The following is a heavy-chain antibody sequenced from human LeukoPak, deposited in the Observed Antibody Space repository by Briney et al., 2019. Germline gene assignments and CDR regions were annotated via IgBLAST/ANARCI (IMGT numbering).Heavy chain of an antibody. CDR2: INPNSGGT. CDR1: GYTFTGYY. D-gene: IGHD3-22*01. V-gene: IGHV1-2*06. Sequence: ASVKVSCKASGYTFTGYYMHWVRQAPGQGLEWMGRINPNSGGTNYAQKFQGRVTMNRDTSISTAYMELSRLRSDDTAVYYCAREYYYDSSGYFRAFDYWGQGTLVTVSS. J-gene: IGHJ4*02. CDR3: AREYYYDSSGYFRAFDY.